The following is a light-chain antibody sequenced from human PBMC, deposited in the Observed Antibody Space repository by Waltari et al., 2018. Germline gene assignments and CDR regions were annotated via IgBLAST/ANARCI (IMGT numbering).Light chain of an antibody. V-gene: IGLV1-44*01. Sequence: QTVLTQPPSASGTPGQGVTISCSGSSSNIGGNLVNWYQQLPGTAPKLLVYRNNQRPSGVPDRFSGSKSGTSASLAISGLQSEDEADYYCAAWDDSLSGKVFGGGTKLTVL. CDR3: AAWDDSLSGKV. CDR2: RNN. CDR1: SSNIGGNL. J-gene: IGLJ3*02.